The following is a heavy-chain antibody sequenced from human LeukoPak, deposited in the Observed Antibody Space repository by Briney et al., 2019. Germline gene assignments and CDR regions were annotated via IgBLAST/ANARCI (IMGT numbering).Heavy chain of an antibody. D-gene: IGHD2-2*01. CDR1: GGSISSYY. Sequence: PSETLSLTCTVSGGSISSYYWSWLRQPPGKGLEWIGYIYYSASTNYNPSLKSRVTISVDTSKNQFSLKRSSVTAADTAVYYCARQLFGCSSTSCYGWYFDLWGRGTLVTVSS. J-gene: IGHJ2*01. V-gene: IGHV4-59*08. CDR2: IYYSAST. CDR3: ARQLFGCSSTSCYGWYFDL.